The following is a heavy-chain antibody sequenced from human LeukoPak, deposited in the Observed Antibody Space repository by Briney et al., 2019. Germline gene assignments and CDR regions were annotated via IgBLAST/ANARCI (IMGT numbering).Heavy chain of an antibody. D-gene: IGHD3-22*01. V-gene: IGHV3-21*01. CDR3: ARGQTGYYDSSGYYYVY. CDR2: ISSSGSFK. J-gene: IGHJ4*02. Sequence: GGSLRLSCAASGFTFSTYSMTWVRQAPGKGLEWVSSISSSGSFKYYTDSVRGRFTIYRDNAKNSLYLQMNSLGAEDTAVYYCARGQTGYYDSSGYYYVYWGQGTLVTASS. CDR1: GFTFSTYS.